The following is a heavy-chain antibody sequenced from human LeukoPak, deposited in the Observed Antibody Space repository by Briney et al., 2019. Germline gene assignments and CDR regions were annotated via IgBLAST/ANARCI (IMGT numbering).Heavy chain of an antibody. V-gene: IGHV3-30*18. D-gene: IGHD2-2*01. CDR1: GFTFSSYG. J-gene: IGHJ4*02. CDR2: ISYDGSNK. CDR3: AKDRGSCSSTSCYYFDY. Sequence: GGSLRLSCAASGFTFSSYGMHWVRQAPGKGLEWVAVISYDGSNKFYADSVKGRFTISRDNSKSTLYLQMNSLRAEDTAVYYCAKDRGSCSSTSCYYFDYWGQGSLVTVSS.